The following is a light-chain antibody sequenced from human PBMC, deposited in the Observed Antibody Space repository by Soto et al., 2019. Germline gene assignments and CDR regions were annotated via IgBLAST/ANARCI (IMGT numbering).Light chain of an antibody. J-gene: IGKJ1*01. CDR2: GAS. CDR1: QSVSSSF. Sequence: EIVLTKSPGTLSLSPGERATLSCRASQSVSSSFLAWYQQNPGQAPRLLIYGASIRATGIPDRFSGSESGTDFTLPISSLEPEGFAVYYCQQYGSSPPWTFGQGTKVEIK. CDR3: QQYGSSPPWT. V-gene: IGKV3-20*01.